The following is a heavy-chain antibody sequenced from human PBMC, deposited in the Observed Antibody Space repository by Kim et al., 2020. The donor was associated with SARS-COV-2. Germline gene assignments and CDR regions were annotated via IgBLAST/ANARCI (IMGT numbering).Heavy chain of an antibody. V-gene: IGHV1-24*01. Sequence: ASVKVSCKVSGYTLTELSMHWVRQAPGKGLEWMGGFDPEDGETIYAQKFQGRVTMTEDTSTDTAYMELSSLRSEDTAVYYCATAQTYCSSTSCYGYDAFDIWGQGTMVTVSS. CDR2: FDPEDGET. CDR3: ATAQTYCSSTSCYGYDAFDI. J-gene: IGHJ3*02. CDR1: GYTLTELS. D-gene: IGHD2-2*01.